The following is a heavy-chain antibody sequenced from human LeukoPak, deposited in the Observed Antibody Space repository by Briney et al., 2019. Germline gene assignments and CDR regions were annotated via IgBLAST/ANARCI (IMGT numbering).Heavy chain of an antibody. CDR2: ISPFSSTI. D-gene: IGHD4-17*01. J-gene: IGHJ4*02. V-gene: IGHV3-48*01. CDR1: GFTFSRHG. CDR3: ARVDGPTVTTMFFAS. Sequence: GGSLRLSCAASGFTFSRHGMICVRQAPGKGLEWLSYISPFSSTIYYADSVRDRFTISRDDAKNSLYLQMNSLRAEDTAVYYCARVDGPTVTTMFFASWGPGTLVTVSS.